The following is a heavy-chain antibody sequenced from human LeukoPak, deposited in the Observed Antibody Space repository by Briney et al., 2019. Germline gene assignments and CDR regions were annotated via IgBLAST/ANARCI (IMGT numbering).Heavy chain of an antibody. CDR1: GFTFSSYE. Sequence: PGGSLRLSCAASGFTFSSYEMNWVRQAPGKGLEWVANIKQDGSEKYYVDSVKGRFTISRDNAKNSLYLQMNSLRAEDTAVYYCARISGWYDALGEWGQGTLVTVSS. D-gene: IGHD6-19*01. CDR3: ARISGWYDALGE. CDR2: IKQDGSEK. J-gene: IGHJ4*02. V-gene: IGHV3-7*01.